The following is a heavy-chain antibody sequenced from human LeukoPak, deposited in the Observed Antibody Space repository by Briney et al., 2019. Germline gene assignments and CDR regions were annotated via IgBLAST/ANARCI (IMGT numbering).Heavy chain of an antibody. CDR3: AGERGEEYSSGWYNTNFFDN. Sequence: SETLSLTCTVSGGSISSYYWSWIRQPPGKGLEWIGYIYYSGSTNYNPSLKSRDAISADMSKKQISLKLTSVTGTDTAVYYCAGERGEEYSSGWYNTNFFDNWGQGIRVTVSS. D-gene: IGHD6-19*01. CDR1: GGSISSYY. J-gene: IGHJ4*02. CDR2: IYYSGST. V-gene: IGHV4-59*12.